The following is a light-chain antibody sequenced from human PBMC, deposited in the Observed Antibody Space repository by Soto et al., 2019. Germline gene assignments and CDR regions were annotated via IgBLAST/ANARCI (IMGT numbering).Light chain of an antibody. CDR3: QSYDSSLSAVV. V-gene: IGLV1-40*01. CDR1: SSNIGAGYD. J-gene: IGLJ2*01. Sequence: QLVLTQPPSVSGAPGQRVTVSCTGGSSNIGAGYDVHWYQQLPGTAPKLLIYDNTNRPSGVPDRFSGSKSGTSASLAITGLQAEDEADYYCQSYDSSLSAVVFGGGTKVTVL. CDR2: DNT.